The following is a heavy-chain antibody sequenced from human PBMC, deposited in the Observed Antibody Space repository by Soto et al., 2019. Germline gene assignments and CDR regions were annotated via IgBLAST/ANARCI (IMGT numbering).Heavy chain of an antibody. Sequence: QVQLVESGGGVVQPGRSLRLSCAASGFTFSSYGMHWVRQAPGKGLEWVAVISYDGSNKYYADSVKGRFTISRDNSKNTLYLQMNSLGAEDTAVYYCAKTGGYCSSTSCYRYYYYGMDVGGQGTTVTVSS. CDR2: ISYDGSNK. D-gene: IGHD2-2*01. V-gene: IGHV3-30*18. CDR3: AKTGGYCSSTSCYRYYYYGMDV. CDR1: GFTFSSYG. J-gene: IGHJ6*02.